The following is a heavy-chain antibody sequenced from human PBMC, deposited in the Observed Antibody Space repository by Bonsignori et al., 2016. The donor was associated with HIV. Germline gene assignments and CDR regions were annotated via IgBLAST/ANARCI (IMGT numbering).Heavy chain of an antibody. J-gene: IGHJ4*02. D-gene: IGHD3-22*01. Sequence: VRQMPGKGLEWMGIIYPGDSDTRYSPSFKGQVTISADKSISMAYLQWYSLQASDTAMYYCAGHYYYGSSTYYPPYYFEYWGQGPLVTVSS. V-gene: IGHV5-51*01. CDR3: AGHYYYGSSTYYPPYYFEY. CDR2: IYPGDSDT.